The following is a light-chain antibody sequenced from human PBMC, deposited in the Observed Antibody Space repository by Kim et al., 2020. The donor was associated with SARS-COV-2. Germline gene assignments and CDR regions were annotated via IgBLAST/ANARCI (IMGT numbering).Light chain of an antibody. CDR1: SLRRYY. CDR3: KSRDSSGDRLV. Sequence: SSELTQDPAVSVALGQTVRITCQGDSLRRYYASWYQQKPGQAPVLVMFAKNNRPSGIPDRISGSSSGNTASLTISGAQAEDEADYYCKSRDSSGDRLVFGGGTQLTVL. CDR2: AKN. V-gene: IGLV3-19*01. J-gene: IGLJ3*02.